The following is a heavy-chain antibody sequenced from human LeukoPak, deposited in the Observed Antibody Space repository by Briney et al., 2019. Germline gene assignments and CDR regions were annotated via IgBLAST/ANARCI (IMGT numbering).Heavy chain of an antibody. Sequence: PGGSLRLSCVGSGVTFSNAWMSWIRQAPGKGRQWVGHIKSKTDGGTTAYAAPVKGRFTISRDDSKNMLYLQMNSLKSEDAALYYCTALGAASEYWGQGALVTVSS. CDR1: GVTFSNAW. CDR2: IKSKTDGGTT. CDR3: TALGAASEY. J-gene: IGHJ4*02. D-gene: IGHD2-15*01. V-gene: IGHV3-15*01.